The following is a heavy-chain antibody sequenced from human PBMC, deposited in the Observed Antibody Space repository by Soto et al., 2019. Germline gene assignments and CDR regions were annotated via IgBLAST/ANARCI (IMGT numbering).Heavy chain of an antibody. V-gene: IGHV3-73*02. CDR3: ARDWNHAVDY. Sequence: EVQLVESGGGLVQPGGSLKLSCAASGFTFSESAVNWVRQASGKGPEWVGHIRSKPNGHATEYAASVKGRFTISRDDSKNTAYLQMDSLKSDDTAVYYCARDWNHAVDYWGQGILVTVSS. CDR2: IRSKPNGHAT. CDR1: GFTFSESA. J-gene: IGHJ4*02. D-gene: IGHD1-1*01.